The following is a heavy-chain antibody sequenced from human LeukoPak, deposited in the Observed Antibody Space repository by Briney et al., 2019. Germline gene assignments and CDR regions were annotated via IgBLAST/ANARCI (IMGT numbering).Heavy chain of an antibody. CDR3: AKDQRWQVGGYFDY. V-gene: IGHV3-30*02. J-gene: IGHJ4*02. CDR2: IRYDGSNK. Sequence: GGSLRLSCAASGFTFGSYGMHWVRQAPDKGLGWVAFIRYDGSNKYYADSVKGRFTISRDNSKNTLYLQMNSLRAEDTAVYYCAKDQRWQVGGYFDYWGQGTLVTVSS. D-gene: IGHD5-24*01. CDR1: GFTFGSYG.